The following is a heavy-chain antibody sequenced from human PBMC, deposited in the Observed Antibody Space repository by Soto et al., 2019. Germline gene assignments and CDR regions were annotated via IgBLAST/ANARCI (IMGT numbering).Heavy chain of an antibody. CDR2: ISGSGGST. CDR3: AKGSPYSSVHFDY. CDR1: GFTFSNYA. Sequence: VQLLESGGGLVQPGGSLRLSCAASGFTFSNYAMSWVRQAPGKGLEWVSAISGSGGSTYSADSVKGRFPISRDNSKNTLFLQMNSLRAEDTAVYYCAKGSPYSSVHFDYWGQGTLVTVSS. D-gene: IGHD6-19*01. V-gene: IGHV3-23*01. J-gene: IGHJ4*02.